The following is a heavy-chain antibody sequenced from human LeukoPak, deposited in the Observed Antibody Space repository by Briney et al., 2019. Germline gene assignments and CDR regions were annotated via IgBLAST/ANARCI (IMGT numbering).Heavy chain of an antibody. CDR3: AKGGYSGYDASIIDY. CDR1: GYTFTGYY. J-gene: IGHJ4*02. CDR2: INPNTGGT. V-gene: IGHV1-2*02. Sequence: ASVKVSCKASGYTFTGYYMHWVRQAPGPGPEWMGWINPNTGGTNYPQKFQGRVTMTRDTSISTAYMELSRLRSDDTAVYYCAKGGYSGYDASIIDYWGQGALVTVSS. D-gene: IGHD5-12*01.